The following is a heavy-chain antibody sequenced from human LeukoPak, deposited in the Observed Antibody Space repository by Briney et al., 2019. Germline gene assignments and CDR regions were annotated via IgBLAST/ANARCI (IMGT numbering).Heavy chain of an antibody. V-gene: IGHV3-21*01. J-gene: IGHJ6*02. Sequence: GGSLRLSCAASGFTFSSYWMHWVRQAPGKGLEWVSSISSSSSYIYYADSVKGRFTISRDNAKNSLYLQMNSLRAEDTAVYYCAGDLLSSVVGATDDYYYYGMDVWGQGTTVTVSS. CDR2: ISSSSSYI. D-gene: IGHD1-26*01. CDR3: AGDLLSSVVGATDDYYYYGMDV. CDR1: GFTFSSYW.